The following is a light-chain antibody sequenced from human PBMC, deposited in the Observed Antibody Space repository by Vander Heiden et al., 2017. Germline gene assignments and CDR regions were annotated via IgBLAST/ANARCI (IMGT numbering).Light chain of an antibody. V-gene: IGKV2-30*02. CDR1: QSLVLSDGNTY. CDR2: KVS. Sequence: DDVMTQTTLFVPVTLGQAASISCRSSQSLVLSDGNTYLNWCLRRPGQSPVHLIYKVSSRNSGVPDRFSASETGTDFTLKISRVETGDIEIYYCMQASRWPYTFGQGTKLEIK. CDR3: MQASRWPYT. J-gene: IGKJ2*01.